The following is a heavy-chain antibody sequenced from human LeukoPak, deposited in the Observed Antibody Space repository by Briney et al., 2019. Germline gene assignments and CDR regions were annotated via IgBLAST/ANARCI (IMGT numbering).Heavy chain of an antibody. J-gene: IGHJ3*02. CDR1: GYTLTELS. V-gene: IGHV1-24*01. CDR3: ATDMGERVPYRGSGSYRASDI. Sequence: GASVKVSCKVSGYTLTELSMHWVRQAPGKGLEWMGGFDPEDGETIYAQKFQGRVTMTEDTSTDTAYMELSSLRSEDTAVYYCATDMGERVPYRGSGSYRASDIWGQGTMVTVSS. D-gene: IGHD3-10*01. CDR2: FDPEDGET.